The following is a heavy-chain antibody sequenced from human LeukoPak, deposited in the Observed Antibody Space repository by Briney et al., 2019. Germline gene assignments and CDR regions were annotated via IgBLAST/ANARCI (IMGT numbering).Heavy chain of an antibody. CDR2: IKSKTDGGTT. D-gene: IGHD3-22*01. CDR1: GFTFSNAW. J-gene: IGHJ3*02. V-gene: IGHV3-15*01. Sequence: GGSLRLSCAASGFTFSNAWMSWVRQAPGKGLEWVGRIKSKTDGGTTDYAAPVKGRFTISRDDPKNTLYLQMNSLKTEDTAVYYCTTGSSGYYYSDAFDIWGQGTMVTVSS. CDR3: TTGSSGYYYSDAFDI.